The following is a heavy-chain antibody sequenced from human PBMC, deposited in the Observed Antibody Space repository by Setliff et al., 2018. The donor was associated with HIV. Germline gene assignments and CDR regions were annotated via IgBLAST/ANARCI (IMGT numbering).Heavy chain of an antibody. J-gene: IGHJ6*03. CDR3: ARADSRRGAGYQYMDV. D-gene: IGHD4-4*01. Sequence: TSETLSLTCAVSGYPIIEAYYWLWIRQSPTKGLEYIGIIFRGVTTYYNPSLRSRVALSMDTSKNQFSLRLSSVTAADTAIYYCARADSRRGAGYQYMDVWGKGTTVTVSS. V-gene: IGHV4-38-2*01. CDR2: IFRGVTT. CDR1: GYPIIEAYY.